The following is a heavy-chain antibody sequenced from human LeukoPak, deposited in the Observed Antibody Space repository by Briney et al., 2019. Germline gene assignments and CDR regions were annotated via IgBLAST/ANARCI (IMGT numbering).Heavy chain of an antibody. CDR1: GFTFDDYA. D-gene: IGHD3-3*01. V-gene: IGHV3-9*01. Sequence: GGSLRLSCAASGFTFDDYAMHWVRQAPGKGLEWVSGISWNSGSIGYADSVKGRFTISRDNAKNSLYLQMNSLRAEDTAVYYCAKSSQSGGYYDFWSGYWYYWGQGTLVTVSS. J-gene: IGHJ4*02. CDR2: ISWNSGSI. CDR3: AKSSQSGGYYDFWSGYWYY.